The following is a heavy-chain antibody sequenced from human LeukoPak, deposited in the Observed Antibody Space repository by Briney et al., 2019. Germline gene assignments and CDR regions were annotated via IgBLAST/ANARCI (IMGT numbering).Heavy chain of an antibody. CDR2: ISYDGSSK. J-gene: IGHJ4*02. CDR3: ARDEGGSSCFDY. Sequence: GGSLRLSCAASGFTFSSYAMHWVRQAPGKGLEGVAVISYDGSSKYYADSVKGRFTISRDNSKNTLYLQMNSLRAEDTAVYYCARDEGGSSCFDYWGQGTLVTVSS. CDR1: GFTFSSYA. V-gene: IGHV3-30-3*01. D-gene: IGHD6-13*01.